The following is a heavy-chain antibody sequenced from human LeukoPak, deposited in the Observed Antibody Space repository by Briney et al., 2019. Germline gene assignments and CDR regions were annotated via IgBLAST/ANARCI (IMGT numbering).Heavy chain of an antibody. J-gene: IGHJ4*02. CDR2: IYYSGST. Sequence: SETLSLTCAASGGSISSYFWSWIRQPPGKGLKWIGYIYYSGSTNYNPSLKSRVTTSVDTSKNQFALKLSSVTAADTAVYYCARIDRAVAGTIDYWGQGTLVTVSS. CDR1: GGSISSYF. CDR3: ARIDRAVAGTIDY. D-gene: IGHD6-19*01. V-gene: IGHV4-59*08.